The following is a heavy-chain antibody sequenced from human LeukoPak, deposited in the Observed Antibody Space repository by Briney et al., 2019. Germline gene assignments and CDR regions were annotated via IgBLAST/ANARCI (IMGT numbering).Heavy chain of an antibody. J-gene: IGHJ4*02. V-gene: IGHV4-39*07. Sequence: SETLSLTCTVSGGSISSGGYYWSWIRQPPGKGLEWIGEINHSGSTNYNPSLKGRVTISVDTSKNQFSLKLNSVTAADTAVYYCARGQIRGLGGNLGDWGQGTLVTVSS. D-gene: IGHD3-16*01. CDR2: INHSGST. CDR1: GGSISSGGYY. CDR3: ARGQIRGLGGNLGD.